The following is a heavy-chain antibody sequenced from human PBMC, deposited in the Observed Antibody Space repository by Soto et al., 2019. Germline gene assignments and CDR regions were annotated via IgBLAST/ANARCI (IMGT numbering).Heavy chain of an antibody. Sequence: ASVKVSCKASGYTFTSYAMHWVRQAPGQRLEWMGWINAGNGNTKYSQKFQGRVTITRDTSASTAYMELSSLRSEDTAVYYCVRAVAVAADFDYWGQGILVNVS. CDR2: INAGNGNT. CDR1: GYTFTSYA. CDR3: VRAVAVAADFDY. J-gene: IGHJ4*02. D-gene: IGHD6-19*01. V-gene: IGHV1-3*01.